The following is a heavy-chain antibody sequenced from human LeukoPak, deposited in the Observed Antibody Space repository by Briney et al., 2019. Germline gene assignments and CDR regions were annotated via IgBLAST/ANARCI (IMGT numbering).Heavy chain of an antibody. D-gene: IGHD3-22*01. Sequence: AGGSLRPSCAASGLTFSNYSMNWVRQAPGKGLEWVSYVIRSSSTIYYADSVKRRFTISRDNAKNSLHLQMNSLRAEDTGVYYCAREHPYYYDSSGTALMAEIKYYFDYWGQGTLVTVSS. J-gene: IGHJ4*02. CDR3: AREHPYYYDSSGTALMAEIKYYFDY. V-gene: IGHV3-48*04. CDR1: GLTFSNYS. CDR2: VIRSSSTI.